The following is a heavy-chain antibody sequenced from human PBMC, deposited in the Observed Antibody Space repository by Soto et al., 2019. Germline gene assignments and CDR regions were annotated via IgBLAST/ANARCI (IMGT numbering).Heavy chain of an antibody. CDR3: ARQRRYDFWSTGAYYYYYGMDV. CDR1: GYSFTSYW. Sequence: PGESLKISCKGSGYSFTSYWIGWVRQMPGKGLEWMGIIYPGDSDTRYSPSFQGQVTISADKSISTAYLQWSSLKASDTAMYYCARQRRYDFWSTGAYYYYYGMDVWGQGTTVTVS. D-gene: IGHD3-3*01. V-gene: IGHV5-51*01. CDR2: IYPGDSDT. J-gene: IGHJ6*02.